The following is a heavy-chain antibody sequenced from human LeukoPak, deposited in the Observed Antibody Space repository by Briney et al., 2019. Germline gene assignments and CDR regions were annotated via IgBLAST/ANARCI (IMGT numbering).Heavy chain of an antibody. J-gene: IGHJ5*02. V-gene: IGHV4-39*07. CDR2: IYYSGST. CDR1: GGSISSSSYY. D-gene: IGHD6-13*01. CDR3: ARAHSSSWYTGPDWFDP. Sequence: PSETLSLTCTVSGGSISSSSYYWGWIRQPPGKGLEWIGSIYYSGSTYYNPSLKGRVTISVDTSKNQFSLKLSSVTAADTAVYYCARAHSSSWYTGPDWFDPWGQGTLVTVSS.